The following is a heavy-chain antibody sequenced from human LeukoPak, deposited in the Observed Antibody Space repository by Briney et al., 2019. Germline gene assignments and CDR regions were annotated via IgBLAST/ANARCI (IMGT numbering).Heavy chain of an antibody. CDR3: AKDGYSSSWLNFDY. J-gene: IGHJ4*02. CDR2: ISGGGGST. D-gene: IGHD6-13*01. Sequence: GGSLRLSCAASGFTFSSYAMSWVRQAPGKGLEWVSAISGGGGSTYYADSVKGRFTISRDNSKNTLYLQMNSLRAEDTAVYYCAKDGYSSSWLNFDYWGQGTLVTVSS. CDR1: GFTFSSYA. V-gene: IGHV3-23*01.